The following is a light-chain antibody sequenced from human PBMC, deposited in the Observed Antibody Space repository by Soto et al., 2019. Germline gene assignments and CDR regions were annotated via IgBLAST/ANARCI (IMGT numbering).Light chain of an antibody. V-gene: IGKV1-33*01. CDR2: DAS. J-gene: IGKJ2*01. CDR1: QDINNY. Sequence: DVQLTQSPSSLSASVGDRVTVICQASQDINNYLNWYQQKPGKAPKVLIYDASNLKTGVPSRFSGSRSGTDFTFTISSLQPEDFATYYCQQSYSAQYTFGQGTKVDIK. CDR3: QQSYSAQYT.